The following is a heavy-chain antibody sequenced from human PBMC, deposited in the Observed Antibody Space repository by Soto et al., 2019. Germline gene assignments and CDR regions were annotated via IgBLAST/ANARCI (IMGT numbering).Heavy chain of an antibody. V-gene: IGHV3-66*01. D-gene: IGHD5-18*01. Sequence: HPGGSLRLSCAASGFTVSSNYMSWVRQAPGKGLEWVSVIYSGGSTYYADSVKGRFTISRDKSKSTLYLQMNSLRAEDTAVYYCARNSRFDTPMVYWGQGTLVTVSS. CDR1: GFTVSSNY. CDR3: ARNSRFDTPMVY. J-gene: IGHJ4*02. CDR2: IYSGGST.